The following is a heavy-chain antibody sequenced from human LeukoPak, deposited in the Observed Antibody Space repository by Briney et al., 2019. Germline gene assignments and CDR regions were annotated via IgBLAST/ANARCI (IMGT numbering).Heavy chain of an antibody. J-gene: IGHJ5*02. D-gene: IGHD2-2*01. Sequence: GGSLRLSCAASGSTFSSYWMSWVRQAPGKGLEWVANIKKDGSEKYYVDAVKGRFTISRDNAKNPLYLQMNSLRAEDTAVYYCAREGYCSSTSCPGGFDPWGQGTLVTVSS. CDR3: AREGYCSSTSCPGGFDP. V-gene: IGHV3-7*01. CDR2: IKKDGSEK. CDR1: GSTFSSYW.